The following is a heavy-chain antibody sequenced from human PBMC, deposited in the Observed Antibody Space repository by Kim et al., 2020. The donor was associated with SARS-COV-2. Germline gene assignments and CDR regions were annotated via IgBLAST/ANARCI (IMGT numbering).Heavy chain of an antibody. V-gene: IGHV4-59*11. J-gene: IGHJ4*01. D-gene: IGHD3-22*01. CDR2: IFYTGIT. CDR1: GASISSHY. Sequence: SETLSLTCTISGASISSHYWTWICQTPGKAPEWIGNIFYTGITDYNPYFKSRITISVDTSKNEFSLNLKDVTAADSAVYFCAAGRWGTYDSVWGHGTLVTVSS. CDR3: AAGRWGTYDSV.